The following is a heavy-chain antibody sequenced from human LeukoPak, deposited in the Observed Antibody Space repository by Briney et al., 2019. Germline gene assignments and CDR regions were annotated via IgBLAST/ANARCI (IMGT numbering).Heavy chain of an antibody. CDR3: ARNMTVILVAERTDAFDI. J-gene: IGHJ3*02. D-gene: IGHD3-22*01. CDR2: IFNAGST. CDR1: GASISSNTYY. Sequence: KPSETLSLTCTVSGASISSNTYYWAWIRQSPGKGLDWIGSIFNAGSTFYNPSLTSRVTMSVDTSKNQFSLKLSSVTAADTAMYYCARNMTVILVAERTDAFDIWGQGTMVTVSS. V-gene: IGHV4-39*01.